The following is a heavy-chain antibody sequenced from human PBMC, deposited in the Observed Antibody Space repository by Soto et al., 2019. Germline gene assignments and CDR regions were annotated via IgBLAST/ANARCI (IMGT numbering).Heavy chain of an antibody. D-gene: IGHD3-22*01. CDR2: IIPIFGTP. J-gene: IGHJ4*02. CDR3: ARGWGEDSSDYFYAY. Sequence: QVQLVQSGAEVRKPGSSVKVSCKASAGTFSRLAISWVRQAPGQGLEWMGGIIPIFGTPNHAQKFQGRLTITADEATSTVHRELSSLRSEDTAIYYCARGWGEDSSDYFYAYWGQGTLVIVSS. V-gene: IGHV1-69*01. CDR1: AGTFSRLA.